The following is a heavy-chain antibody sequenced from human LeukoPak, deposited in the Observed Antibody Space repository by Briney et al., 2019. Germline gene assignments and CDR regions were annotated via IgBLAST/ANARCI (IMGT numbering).Heavy chain of an antibody. J-gene: IGHJ4*02. CDR3: ARLDCIVEGCYNH. D-gene: IGHD2-15*01. V-gene: IGHV4-59*08. CDR2: VSSDGTT. Sequence: PGTPSLTRSLSGDSASGANWNSSSETPRNRVGWSGDVSSDGTTNYTPSLRSRLIMSVDTTTNDISLILTSVTAADTAIYYCARLDCIVEGCYNHWGRGTLVTVSS. CDR1: GDSASGAN.